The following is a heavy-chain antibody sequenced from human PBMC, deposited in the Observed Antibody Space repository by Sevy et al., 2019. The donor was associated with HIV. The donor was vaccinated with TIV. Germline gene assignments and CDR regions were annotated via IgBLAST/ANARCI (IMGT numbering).Heavy chain of an antibody. CDR2: ISYDGSNK. CDR3: AKGGQWLVRDWFDP. V-gene: IGHV3-30*18. J-gene: IGHJ5*02. CDR1: GFTFSSYG. D-gene: IGHD6-19*01. Sequence: GGSLRLSCAASGFTFSSYGMHWVRQAPGKGLDWVTVISYDGSNKDYADSVKGRFTISRDNSKITMYLQMNSLRVEDTAVYYCAKGGQWLVRDWFDPWGQGTLVTVSS.